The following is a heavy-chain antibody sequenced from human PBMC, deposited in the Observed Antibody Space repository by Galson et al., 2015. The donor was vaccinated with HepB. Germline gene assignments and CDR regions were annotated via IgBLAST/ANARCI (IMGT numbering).Heavy chain of an antibody. D-gene: IGHD1-20*01. CDR1: GGSLSGYY. V-gene: IGHV4-34*01. CDR2: INHSGAI. CDR3: ARRYNWNFTY. Sequence: LSLTCAVYGGSLSGYYWSWIRQSPGKGLEWIGEINHSGAINYHPSLKSRVTISLDPSKNQFSLKVKSMTAADTAVYFCARRYNWNFTYWGQGTLVIVSS. J-gene: IGHJ4*02.